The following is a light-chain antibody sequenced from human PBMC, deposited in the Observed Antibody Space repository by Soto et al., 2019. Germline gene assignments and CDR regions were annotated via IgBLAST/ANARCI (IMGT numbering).Light chain of an antibody. V-gene: IGKV3-20*01. J-gene: IGKJ1*01. Sequence: EIVLTQSPGTLSLSPGERATLSCRASQSVSSNYLAWYQQKRGQAPRLLIYGASSRATSIPTEFSGSGSGTEYNHTIISLEAEDDAVYYCQQYDTSPLTFGQGTKVEI. CDR3: QQYDTSPLT. CDR1: QSVSSNY. CDR2: GAS.